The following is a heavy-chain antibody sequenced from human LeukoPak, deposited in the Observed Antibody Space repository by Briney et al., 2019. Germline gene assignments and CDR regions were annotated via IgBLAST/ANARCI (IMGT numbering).Heavy chain of an antibody. CDR2: IIPIFGTA. Sequence: ASVKVSCKASGGTFSSYAISWLRQAPGQGLEWMGGIIPIFGTANYAQKFQGRVTITTDESTSTAYMELSSLRSEDTAVYYCARDLTHDYGDYVWGQGTLVTVSS. CDR3: ARDLTHDYGDYV. V-gene: IGHV1-69*05. J-gene: IGHJ4*02. CDR1: GGTFSSYA. D-gene: IGHD4-17*01.